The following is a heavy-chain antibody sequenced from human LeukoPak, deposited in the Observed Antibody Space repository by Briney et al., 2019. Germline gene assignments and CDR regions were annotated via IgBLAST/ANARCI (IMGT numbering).Heavy chain of an antibody. Sequence: GGSLRLSCAASGFTVSSNYMSWVRQAPGKGLEWVAFIRYDGSNKYYADSVKGRFTISKDNSKNTLYLQMNSLRAEDTAVYYCAKDLADCSSTSCYRAGFDYWGQGTLVTVSS. CDR3: AKDLADCSSTSCYRAGFDY. D-gene: IGHD2-2*01. V-gene: IGHV3-30*02. J-gene: IGHJ4*02. CDR2: IRYDGSNK. CDR1: GFTVSSNY.